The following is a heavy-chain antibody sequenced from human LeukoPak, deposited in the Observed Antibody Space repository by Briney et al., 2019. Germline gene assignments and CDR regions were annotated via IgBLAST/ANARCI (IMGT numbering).Heavy chain of an antibody. CDR2: ISAYNGNT. CDR1: GYTFTSYG. J-gene: IGHJ6*03. CDR3: AREGIAEAGYYYYYYMDV. V-gene: IGHV1-18*01. Sequence: ASVKVSCKASGYTFTSYGISWVRQAPGQGLEWMGWISAYNGNTNYAQKLQGRVTMTTDTSTSTAYMELRSLRSDDTAVYYCAREGIAEAGYYYYYYMDVWGKGTTVTVSS. D-gene: IGHD6-19*01.